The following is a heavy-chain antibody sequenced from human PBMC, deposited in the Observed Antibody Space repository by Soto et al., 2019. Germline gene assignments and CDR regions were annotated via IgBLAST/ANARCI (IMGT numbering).Heavy chain of an antibody. CDR2: ISGSGGST. CDR3: AKGQAYCGGDCSKRNNYYYYYMDV. Sequence: WGSLRLSCAASGFTFSSYAMSWVRQAPGKGLEWVSAISGSGGSTYYADSVKGRFTISRDNSKNTLYLQMNSLRAEDTAVYYCAKGQAYCGGDCSKRNNYYYYYMDVWGKGTTVTVSS. J-gene: IGHJ6*03. V-gene: IGHV3-23*01. D-gene: IGHD2-21*01. CDR1: GFTFSSYA.